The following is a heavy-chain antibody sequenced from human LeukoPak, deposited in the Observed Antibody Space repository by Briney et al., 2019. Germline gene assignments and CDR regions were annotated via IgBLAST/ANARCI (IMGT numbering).Heavy chain of an antibody. CDR2: ISYSGST. Sequence: ASETLSLTCTVSGGSISSYYWSWIRQPPGKGLEWIGYISYSGSTNFNPSLKSRVTISVDTSKNQFSLKLSTVTAADTAVYYCAREGTAGTNLNWFDHWGQGTLVTVSS. CDR3: AREGTAGTNLNWFDH. V-gene: IGHV4-59*01. J-gene: IGHJ5*02. D-gene: IGHD1-1*01. CDR1: GGSISSYY.